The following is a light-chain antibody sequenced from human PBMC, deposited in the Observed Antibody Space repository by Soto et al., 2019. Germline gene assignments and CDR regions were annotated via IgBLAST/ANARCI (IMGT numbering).Light chain of an antibody. CDR2: GAS. Sequence: EIVLTQSPGTLSLSPGERATLSCRASQSVSSSYLAWYQQKPGQAPRLLIYGASSRATGIPDRFSGSGSGTDFTLPISRLEPEVFAVYYCQQYGGSPKTFGQGPKVEIK. V-gene: IGKV3-20*01. J-gene: IGKJ1*01. CDR1: QSVSSSY. CDR3: QQYGGSPKT.